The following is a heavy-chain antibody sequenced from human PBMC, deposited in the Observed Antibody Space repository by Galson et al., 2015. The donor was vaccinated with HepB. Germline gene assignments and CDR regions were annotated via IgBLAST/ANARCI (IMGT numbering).Heavy chain of an antibody. V-gene: IGHV3-33*08. CDR2: IWYDGSNK. CDR3: ATAWTIAWYFDY. CDR1: TFTFSSYG. Sequence: SLRLSCAASTFTFSSYGMHWVRQAPGKGLEWVAVIWYDGSNKYYADSMKGRFTISKDNSKNTLYLQMNSLRAEDTAVYYCATAWTIAWYFDYWGQGTLVTVSS. J-gene: IGHJ4*02. D-gene: IGHD3/OR15-3a*01.